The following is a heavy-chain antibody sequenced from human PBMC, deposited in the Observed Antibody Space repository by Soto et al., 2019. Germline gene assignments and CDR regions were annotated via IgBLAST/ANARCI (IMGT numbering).Heavy chain of an antibody. Sequence: ETLSLTCTVSGDSVSSDSFYWSWIRQPPGKALEWIGYISHTGTTSYNPSLQSRVTMSIHTSKNQFSLNLSSVTAADTAIYYCAREGGVLRMSNWLDPWGQGTLVTVSS. CDR3: AREGGVLRMSNWLDP. CDR2: ISHTGTT. D-gene: IGHD3-3*01. CDR1: GDSVSSDSFY. J-gene: IGHJ5*02. V-gene: IGHV4-61*01.